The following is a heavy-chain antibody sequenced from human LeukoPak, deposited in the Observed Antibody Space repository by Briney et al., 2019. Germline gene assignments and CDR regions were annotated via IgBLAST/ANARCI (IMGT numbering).Heavy chain of an antibody. Sequence: GALRLSCAASGFTFSSYAMSWVRQAPGKGLEWVSAISGSGGSTYYADSVKGRFTISRDNSKNTLYLQMNSLRAEDTAVYYCANVGYSGSPLSDYWGQGTLVTVSS. CDR3: ANVGYSGSPLSDY. CDR2: ISGSGGST. V-gene: IGHV3-23*01. CDR1: GFTFSSYA. D-gene: IGHD1-26*01. J-gene: IGHJ4*02.